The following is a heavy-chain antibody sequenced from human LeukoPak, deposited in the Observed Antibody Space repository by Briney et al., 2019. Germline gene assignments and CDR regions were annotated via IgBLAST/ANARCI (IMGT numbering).Heavy chain of an antibody. CDR3: ARGPRGYETQDYYYMDV. CDR1: GGSFSSYA. CDR2: SIPIFGTA. V-gene: IGHV1-69*05. J-gene: IGHJ6*03. D-gene: IGHD3-10*01. Sequence: GASVKVSCKASGGSFSSYAISWVRQAPGQGLEWMGGSIPIFGTANYAQKFQGRVTITTDESTSTAYMELSSLRSEDTAVYYCARGPRGYETQDYYYMDVWGKGTTVTVSS.